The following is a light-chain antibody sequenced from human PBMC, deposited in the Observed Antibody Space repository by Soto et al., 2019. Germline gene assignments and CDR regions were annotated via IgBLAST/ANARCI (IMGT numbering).Light chain of an antibody. J-gene: IGLJ1*01. CDR1: SSNVRSYKL. CDR3: CSSGGSPTYV. Sequence: QSVLTQPASVSGSPGQSITISCTGTSSNVRSYKLVSWYQQHPGKAPKLMIFEVNKRPSGVSNRFSGYKSGNTASLTISGLKVEDEADYYCCSSGGSPTYVFGTGTKVTVL. V-gene: IGLV2-23*02. CDR2: EVN.